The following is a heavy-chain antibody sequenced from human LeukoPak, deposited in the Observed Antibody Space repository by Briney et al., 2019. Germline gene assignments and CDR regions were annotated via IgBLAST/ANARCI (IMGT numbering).Heavy chain of an antibody. D-gene: IGHD2/OR15-2a*01. CDR3: ARDNSLASPVDY. V-gene: IGHV1-18*01. CDR1: GYTFTTYD. CDR2: ISAYNGNT. Sequence: ASVKVSCKASGYTFTTYDISWVRQAPGQGLEWMGWISAYNGNTNYAQKLQGRVTMTTDTSTSTAYMELRSLRSDDTAVYYCARDNSLASPVDYWGQGTLVTVSS. J-gene: IGHJ4*02.